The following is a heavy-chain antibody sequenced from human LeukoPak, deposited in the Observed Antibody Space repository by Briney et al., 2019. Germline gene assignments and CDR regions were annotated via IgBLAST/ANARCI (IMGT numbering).Heavy chain of an antibody. D-gene: IGHD6-13*01. CDR2: IYYSGST. CDR3: ARGRQLWYIRSWPLVDY. J-gene: IGHJ4*02. CDR1: GGFISSHY. V-gene: IGHV4-59*11. Sequence: SETLSLTCTVSGGFISSHYWSWIRQPPGKGLEWIGYIYYSGSTNYNPSLKSRVTISVDTSKNQFSLKLSSVTAADTAVYYCARGRQLWYIRSWPLVDYWGQGTLVTVSS.